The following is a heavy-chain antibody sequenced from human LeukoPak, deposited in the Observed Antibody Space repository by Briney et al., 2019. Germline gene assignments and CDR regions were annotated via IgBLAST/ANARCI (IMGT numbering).Heavy chain of an antibody. CDR1: GYSISSGYY. V-gene: IGHV4-38-2*02. D-gene: IGHD3/OR15-3a*01. CDR3: AKTRDDLLVGHIDY. J-gene: IGHJ4*02. Sequence: PSETLSLTCTVSGYSISSGYYCGWIRQSPGKGLEWIGSIYHTGSTYYNPSLKSRLTISVDTSKNQFSLKLSSVTSADTAVYYCAKTRDDLLVGHIDYWGQGTLVTVSS. CDR2: IYHTGST.